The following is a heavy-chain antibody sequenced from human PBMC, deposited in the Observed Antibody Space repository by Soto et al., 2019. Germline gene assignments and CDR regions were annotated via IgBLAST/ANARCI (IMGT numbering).Heavy chain of an antibody. CDR1: GFTFSSYG. CDR3: AKEEGRIFGVVTPNYYYYYGMDV. V-gene: IGHV3-30*18. J-gene: IGHJ6*02. Sequence: GGSLRLSCAASGFTFSSYGMHWVRQAPGKGLEWVAVISYDGSNKYYADSVKGRFTISRDNSKNTLYLQMSSLRAEDTAVYYCAKEEGRIFGVVTPNYYYYYGMDVWGQGTTVTVSS. CDR2: ISYDGSNK. D-gene: IGHD3-3*01.